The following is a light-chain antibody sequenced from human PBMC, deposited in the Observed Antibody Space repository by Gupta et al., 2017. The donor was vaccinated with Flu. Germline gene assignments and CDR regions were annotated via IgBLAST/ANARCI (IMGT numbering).Light chain of an antibody. CDR1: NSESKS. CDR3: QVWDVSSDHLV. CDR2: DDS. J-gene: IGLJ2*01. Sequence: SSVLPPPPSVSVAPGTTAMITCEGNNSESKSVHWYQKKQVQADVLVVCDDSARRSGMPERFSGSNYGKTATLTISRVEAGDEADDYCQVWDVSSDHLVFGGGNKLTVL. V-gene: IGLV3-21*03.